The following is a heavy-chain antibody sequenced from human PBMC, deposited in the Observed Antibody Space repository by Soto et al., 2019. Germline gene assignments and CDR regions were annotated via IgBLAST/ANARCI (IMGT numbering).Heavy chain of an antibody. J-gene: IGHJ3*02. CDR3: ASSRNYYDTPDAFAI. CDR2: ISSSSSYI. D-gene: IGHD3-22*01. CDR1: GLTFSSYS. Sequence: EVQLVESGGGLVKPGGSLRLSCAASGLTFSSYSMKWVRQAPGKGLEWVSSISSSSSYIYYADSVKGRFTISRDNAYSSLYLQMNSLRVEDTAVYYCASSRNYYDTPDAFAIWGRGPMVPVSS. V-gene: IGHV3-21*01.